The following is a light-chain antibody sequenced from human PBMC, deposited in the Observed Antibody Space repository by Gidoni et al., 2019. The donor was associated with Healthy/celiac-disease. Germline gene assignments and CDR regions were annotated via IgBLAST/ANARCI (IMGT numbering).Light chain of an antibody. CDR2: WAS. Sequence: IVMTQSPDSLAVSLGERATINCKASQSVLYSSNNKNYLAWYRQKPGQPPKLLIYWASTRESGVPDRFSGSGSGTDFTLTISSLQAEDVAVYYCQQYYGTLTFGGGTKVEIK. CDR1: QSVLYSSNNKNY. V-gene: IGKV4-1*01. CDR3: QQYYGTLT. J-gene: IGKJ4*01.